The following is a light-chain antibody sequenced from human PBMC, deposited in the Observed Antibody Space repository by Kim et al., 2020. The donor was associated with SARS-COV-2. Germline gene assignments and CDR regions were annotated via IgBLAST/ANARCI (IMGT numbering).Light chain of an antibody. Sequence: PGERTTLSCKTSQNVNTNLAWYQQRPGQSPRLLMYRASTRATGTPARFSASGSGTEFTLSISNLQSEDIAIYYCQQYHNWPPRFTFGQGTKLEI. CDR2: RAS. V-gene: IGKV3-15*01. CDR1: QNVNTN. J-gene: IGKJ2*01. CDR3: QQYHNWPPRFT.